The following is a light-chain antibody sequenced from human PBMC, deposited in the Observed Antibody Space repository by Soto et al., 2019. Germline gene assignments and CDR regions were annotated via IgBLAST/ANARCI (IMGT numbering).Light chain of an antibody. CDR1: Y. Sequence: YLDWYHEKPGKVPKLLIYAASSLASGVPSRFSGSGSGTDYTLTIVSLQPEDFATYYCQQSYSAPRAFGQGTKVDIK. J-gene: IGKJ1*01. CDR2: AAS. CDR3: QQSYSAPRA. V-gene: IGKV1-39*01.